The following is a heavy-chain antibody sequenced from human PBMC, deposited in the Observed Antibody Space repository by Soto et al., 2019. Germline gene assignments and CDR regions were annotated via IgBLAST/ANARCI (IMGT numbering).Heavy chain of an antibody. V-gene: IGHV1-18*01. CDR3: VRDLDGSGSYYTNY. CDR2: ISPHKDDT. J-gene: IGHJ4*02. Sequence: ASVKVSCKTSGYTFSSIGISWVRQAPGQGLEWMGWISPHKDDTYYAQRLQGRVTMTTDTSTSTAYMELRSLRSDDTAVYFCVRDLDGSGSYYTNYWGQGTLVTVSS. D-gene: IGHD3-10*01. CDR1: GYTFSSIG.